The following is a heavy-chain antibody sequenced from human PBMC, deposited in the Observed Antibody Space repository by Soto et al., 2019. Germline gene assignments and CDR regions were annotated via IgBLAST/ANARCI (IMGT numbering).Heavy chain of an antibody. Sequence: GGSLRLSCAASGFTFSSYWMHWVRQAPGKGLVWVSRINSDGSSTSYADSVKGRFTISRDNAKNTLYLQMNSRRAEDTAVYYCARSKIRGLHLGELSLYRSAHDAFDIWGQGTMVTVSS. CDR1: GFTFSSYW. D-gene: IGHD3-16*02. CDR3: ARSKIRGLHLGELSLYRSAHDAFDI. V-gene: IGHV3-74*01. J-gene: IGHJ3*02. CDR2: INSDGSST.